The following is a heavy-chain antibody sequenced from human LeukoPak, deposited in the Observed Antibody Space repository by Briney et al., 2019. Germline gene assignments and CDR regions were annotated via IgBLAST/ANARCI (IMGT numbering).Heavy chain of an antibody. CDR2: INTNTGNP. Sequence: ASVTVSCKASGYTFTSHSMNWVRQAPGQGLEWMGWINTNTGNPTYARGFTGRFVFSLDTSVSTTYLQISSLKAEDTAVYYCARAVEMSTYTFDSWGQGTLVTVSS. V-gene: IGHV7-4-1*02. CDR3: ARAVEMSTYTFDS. J-gene: IGHJ4*02. D-gene: IGHD5-24*01. CDR1: GYTFTSHS.